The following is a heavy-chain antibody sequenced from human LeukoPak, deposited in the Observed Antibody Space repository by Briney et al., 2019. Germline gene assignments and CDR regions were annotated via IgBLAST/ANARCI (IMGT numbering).Heavy chain of an antibody. V-gene: IGHV4-39*07. D-gene: IGHD4-23*01. J-gene: IGHJ4*02. CDR1: GGSISSSTDY. CDR3: ARRRGGNNYYFDY. CDR2: ISYSGRT. Sequence: SETLSLACTVPGGSISSSTDYWGWIRQPPGKGLEWIGSISYSGRTYYNPSLKSRVTISVDTSKNQFSLKLSSVTAADTAVYYCARRRGGNNYYFDYWGQGTLVTVSS.